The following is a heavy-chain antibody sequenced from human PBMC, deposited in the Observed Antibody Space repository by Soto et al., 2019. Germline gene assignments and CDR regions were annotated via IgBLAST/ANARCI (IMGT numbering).Heavy chain of an antibody. CDR1: GFTFSSYS. J-gene: IGHJ4*02. V-gene: IGHV3-21*01. Sequence: EVLLVESGGGLVKPGGSLRLSCAASGFTFSSYSMNWVRQAPGKGLEWVSSISSSSSYIYYADSVKGRFTISRDNAKNSLYLQMNSLRAEDTAVYYCARAKAEMASFDYWGQGTLVTVSS. CDR3: ARAKAEMASFDY. CDR2: ISSSSSYI.